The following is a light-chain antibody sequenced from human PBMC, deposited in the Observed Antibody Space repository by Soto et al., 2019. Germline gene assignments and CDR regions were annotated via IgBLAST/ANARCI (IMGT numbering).Light chain of an antibody. V-gene: IGLV2-14*01. J-gene: IGLJ1*01. CDR2: DVS. CDR3: SSYTRSSTYV. CDR1: SSDVGGYNY. Sequence: QSVLAQPASVSGSPGQSITISCTGTSSDVGGYNYVSWYQQHPGKAPKLMIYDVSNRPSGFSNRFSGSKSGNTASLTISGLQAEDEADYYCSSYTRSSTYVFGTGTKVTVL.